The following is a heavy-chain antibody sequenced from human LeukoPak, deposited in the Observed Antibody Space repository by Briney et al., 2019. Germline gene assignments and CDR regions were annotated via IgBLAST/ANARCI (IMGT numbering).Heavy chain of an antibody. CDR1: GFTFSSYG. D-gene: IGHD4-17*01. J-gene: IGHJ4*02. Sequence: PGGSLRLSCAASGFTFSSYGMSWVRQAPGKGLEWVSSISSSSSYIYYADSVKGRFTISRDNSKNTLYLQMNSLRAEDTAVYYCAKDDLPDYAAVDYWGQGTLVTVSS. V-gene: IGHV3-23*01. CDR2: ISSSSSYI. CDR3: AKDDLPDYAAVDY.